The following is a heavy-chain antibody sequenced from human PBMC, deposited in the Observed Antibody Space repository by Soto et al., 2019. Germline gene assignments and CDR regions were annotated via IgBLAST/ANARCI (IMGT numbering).Heavy chain of an antibody. J-gene: IGHJ6*02. V-gene: IGHV3-23*01. CDR1: GFSLNTYA. D-gene: IGHD6-19*01. Sequence: EVQLLESGGGLVQPGGSLRLSCAASGFSLNTYAMNWVRQAPGKGLESVSGISGSGGGTYYADSVRGRFTISRDNSNNTVFLQMNSLRAEDTAVYYCRHIPVAGGGSRVFYSSAMDVWGQGTTVTVSS. CDR3: RHIPVAGGGSRVFYSSAMDV. CDR2: ISGSGGGT.